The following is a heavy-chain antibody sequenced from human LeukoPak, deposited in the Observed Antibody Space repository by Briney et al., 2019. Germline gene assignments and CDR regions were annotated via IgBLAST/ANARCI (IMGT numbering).Heavy chain of an antibody. D-gene: IGHD3-10*01. CDR2: ISSSSSYI. V-gene: IGHV3-21*04. CDR1: GFTFSSYS. J-gene: IGHJ4*02. CDR3: AKGGAYYYGSGSYHFDY. Sequence: GGSLRLSCAASGFTFSSYSMNWVRQAPGKGLEWVSSISSSSSYIYYADSVKGRFTISRDNAKNSLYLQMNSLRAEDTALYYCAKGGAYYYGSGSYHFDYWGQGTLVTVSS.